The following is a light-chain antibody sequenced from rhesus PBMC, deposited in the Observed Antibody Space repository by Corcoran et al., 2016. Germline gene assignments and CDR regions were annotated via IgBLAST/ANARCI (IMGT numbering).Light chain of an antibody. V-gene: IGLV2-32*02. CDR2: EVS. CDR3: SSYAGSNTFI. CDR1: SSDIGGYNY. Sequence: QAALTQPRSVSGSPGQSVTISCTGTSSDIGGYNYVSWYQHHPGTAPKSMIYEVSKRPSGVSDRFSGSKSGKTASLTISGLQAEDEADYYCSSYAGSNTFIFGSVTRLTVL. J-gene: IGLJ1*01.